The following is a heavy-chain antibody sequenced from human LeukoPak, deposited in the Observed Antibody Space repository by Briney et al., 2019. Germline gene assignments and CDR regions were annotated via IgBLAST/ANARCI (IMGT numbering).Heavy chain of an antibody. CDR2: VDPEDGET. J-gene: IGHJ4*02. CDR3: ATIEMATIRQPVFDY. CDR1: GYTFTDYY. Sequence: ASVKISCKVSGYTFTDYYMHWVQQAPGKGLEWMGLVDPEDGETIYAEKFQGRVTITADTSTDTAYMELRRLRSEDTAVYYCATIEMATIRQPVFDYWGQGTLVTVSS. V-gene: IGHV1-69-2*01. D-gene: IGHD5-24*01.